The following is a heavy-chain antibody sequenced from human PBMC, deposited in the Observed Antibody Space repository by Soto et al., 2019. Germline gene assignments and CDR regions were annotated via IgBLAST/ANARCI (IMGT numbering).Heavy chain of an antibody. J-gene: IGHJ6*02. CDR3: ARLGLASNSDYYYYGMDV. D-gene: IGHD3-10*01. V-gene: IGHV5-51*01. CDR1: GYSFTTYW. CDR2: IYPGDSDT. Sequence: GESLKISCKGSGYSFTTYWIGWVRQMPGKGLEWMGIIYPGDSDTTYSPSFQGQVTISVDKSISTAYLQWSSLKASDTAMYYCARLGLASNSDYYYYGMDVWGQGTTVTVSS.